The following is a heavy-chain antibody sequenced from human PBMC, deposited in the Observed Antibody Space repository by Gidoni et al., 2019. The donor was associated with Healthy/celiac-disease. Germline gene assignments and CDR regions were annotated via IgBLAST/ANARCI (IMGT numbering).Heavy chain of an antibody. V-gene: IGHV4-4*07. D-gene: IGHD2-2*01. CDR3: ARDPTDCSSTSCYVGWFDP. CDR1: GGSISSYY. J-gene: IGHJ5*02. Sequence: QVQLQESGPGLVKPSETLSLTCTVSGGSISSYYWSWIRQPAGKGLEWIGRIYTSGSTNYNPSLKSRVTMSVDTSKNQFSLKLSSVTAADTAVYYCARDPTDCSSTSCYVGWFDPWGQGTLVTVSS. CDR2: IYTSGST.